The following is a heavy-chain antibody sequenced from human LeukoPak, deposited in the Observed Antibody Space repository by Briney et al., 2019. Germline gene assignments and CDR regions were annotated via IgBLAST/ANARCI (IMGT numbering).Heavy chain of an antibody. Sequence: GASVKVSCKASGGTFSSYAISWVRQAPGQGLEWMGGIIPIFGTANYAQKFQGRVTITTDESTSTAYMELSSLRSEDTAVYYCARDPGIAVAGPLRYWGQGTLVTVSS. CDR2: IIPIFGTA. CDR3: ARDPGIAVAGPLRY. J-gene: IGHJ4*02. D-gene: IGHD6-19*01. V-gene: IGHV1-69*05. CDR1: GGTFSSYA.